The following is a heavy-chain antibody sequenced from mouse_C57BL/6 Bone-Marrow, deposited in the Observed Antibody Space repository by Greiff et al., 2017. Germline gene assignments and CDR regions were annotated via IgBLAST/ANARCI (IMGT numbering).Heavy chain of an antibody. V-gene: IGHV1-82*01. CDR2: IYPGDGDT. Sequence: QVQLQQSGPELVKPGASVKISCKASGYAFSSSWLNWVKQRPGKGLEWIGRIYPGDGDTNYNGKFKGKATLTADKSSSTAYMQLSSLTSEDSAVYFGARGGNYSLWYFDGWGTGTTVTGAS. D-gene: IGHD2-1*01. CDR1: GYAFSSSW. CDR3: ARGGNYSLWYFDG. J-gene: IGHJ1*03.